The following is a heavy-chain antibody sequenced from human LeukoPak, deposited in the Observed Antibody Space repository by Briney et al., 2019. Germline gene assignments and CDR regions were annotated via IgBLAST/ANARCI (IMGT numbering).Heavy chain of an antibody. Sequence: ASVKVSCKASGYTFTSYGISWVRQAPGHGLEWMGWISAYNGNTNYAQKLQGRVTMTTDTPTGTAYMELRSLRSDDTAVYYCGRIQNDYYYYYMDVWGKGTTVTVSS. J-gene: IGHJ6*03. CDR3: GRIQNDYYYYYMDV. CDR2: ISAYNGNT. CDR1: GYTFTSYG. V-gene: IGHV1-18*01. D-gene: IGHD2-15*01.